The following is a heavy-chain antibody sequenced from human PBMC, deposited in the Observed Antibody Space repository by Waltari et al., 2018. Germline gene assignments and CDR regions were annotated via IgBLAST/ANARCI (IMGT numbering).Heavy chain of an antibody. CDR2: IKQDGSEK. CDR1: GFTFSSYW. CDR3: ARDDSEYCSGGSCFSSGYYYYGMDV. J-gene: IGHJ6*02. V-gene: IGHV3-7*01. D-gene: IGHD2-15*01. Sequence: EVQLVESGGGLVQPGGSLRLSCAASGFTFSSYWMSWVRKAPGKGLEWVANIKQDGSEKYYVDSGKSRVTISRDNAKNSLYLQMNSLRAEDTAVYYCARDDSEYCSGGSCFSSGYYYYGMDVWGQGTTVTVSS.